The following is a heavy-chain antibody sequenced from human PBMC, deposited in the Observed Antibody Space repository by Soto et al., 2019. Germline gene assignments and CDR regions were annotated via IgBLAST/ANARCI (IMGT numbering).Heavy chain of an antibody. J-gene: IGHJ6*03. CDR2: ISSSGSTT. CDR1: GFTFRDYY. Sequence: GGSLRLSCAASGFTFRDYYMSWIRQAPGKGLEWVSYISSSGSTTYYADSVKGRFTFSRDNAKNSLYLQMDSLRAEDTAVYYCARSICSGGSCYYYFYMDVWGTGTTVTVSS. D-gene: IGHD2-15*01. V-gene: IGHV3-11*01. CDR3: ARSICSGGSCYYYFYMDV.